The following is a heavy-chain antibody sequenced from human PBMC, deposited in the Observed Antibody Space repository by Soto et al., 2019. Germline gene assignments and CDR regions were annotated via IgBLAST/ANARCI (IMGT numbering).Heavy chain of an antibody. CDR1: GFTFSSYG. D-gene: IGHD3-3*01. V-gene: IGHV3-30*18. J-gene: IGHJ4*02. CDR3: AKELLELLLRQRVECGY. CDR2: ISYDGSNK. Sequence: QVQLVESGGGVVQPGRSLRLSCAASGFTFSSYGMHWVRQAPGKGLEWVAVISYDGSNKYYADSVKGRFTISRDNSKNTLYRQMNSLRAEDTAVYYCAKELLELLLRQRVECGYWGQGTLVTVSS.